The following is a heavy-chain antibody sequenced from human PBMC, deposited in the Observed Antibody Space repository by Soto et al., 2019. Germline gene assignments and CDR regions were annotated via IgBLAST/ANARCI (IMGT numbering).Heavy chain of an antibody. J-gene: IGHJ6*02. D-gene: IGHD4-17*01. Sequence: SETLSLTCTVSGGSISSSSYYWGWIRQPPGKGLEWIGSIYYSGSTYYNPSLKSRVTISVDTSKNQFSLKLSSVTAADTAVYYCARRRPLDYGDYYYYGMDVWGQGTTVTVSS. CDR2: IYYSGST. CDR3: ARRRPLDYGDYYYYGMDV. V-gene: IGHV4-39*01. CDR1: GGSISSSSYY.